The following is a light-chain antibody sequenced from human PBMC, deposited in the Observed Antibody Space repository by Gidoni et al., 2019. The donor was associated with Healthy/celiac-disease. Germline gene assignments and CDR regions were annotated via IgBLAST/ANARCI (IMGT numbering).Light chain of an antibody. CDR1: QSISSY. V-gene: IGKV1-39*01. CDR2: AAS. J-gene: IGKJ1*01. CDR3: QQSYSTPWT. Sequence: DIQMTQSPSSLSASVGDRVTITCRASQSISSYLNWYQQKPGKAPKLLIYAASSLQSGVPSRFSGSGSGTDFTPTISSLQPEDFATYYCQQSYSTPWTFXXXTKVEIK.